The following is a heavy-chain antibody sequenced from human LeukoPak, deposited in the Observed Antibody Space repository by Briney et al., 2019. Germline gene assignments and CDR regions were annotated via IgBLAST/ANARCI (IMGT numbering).Heavy chain of an antibody. CDR2: ISSSSSYI. CDR3: ARGSSSGYYGSSLDY. Sequence: PGGSLRLSCAASGFTFSSYSMNWVRQAPGKGLEWVSSISSSSSYIYYADSVKGRFTISRDNAKNSLYLQMNSLRAEDTAVYYCARGSSSGYYGSSLDYWGQGTLVTVSS. CDR1: GFTFSSYS. V-gene: IGHV3-21*01. D-gene: IGHD3-22*01. J-gene: IGHJ4*02.